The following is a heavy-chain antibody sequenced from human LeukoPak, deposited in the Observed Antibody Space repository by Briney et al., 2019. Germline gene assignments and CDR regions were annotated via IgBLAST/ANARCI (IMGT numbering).Heavy chain of an antibody. CDR2: ITSSGSIT. Sequence: PGGSLRLSCTASGFTFSDHYMSWFRLSPGKGLEWLSYITSSGSITDYADSVNGRFTISRDNAKNTMFLQMNSLRPEDKAVYYCARDPDYGDPEWGQGTLVTVST. CDR3: ARDPDYGDPE. CDR1: GFTFSDHY. V-gene: IGHV3-11*01. J-gene: IGHJ4*02. D-gene: IGHD4-17*01.